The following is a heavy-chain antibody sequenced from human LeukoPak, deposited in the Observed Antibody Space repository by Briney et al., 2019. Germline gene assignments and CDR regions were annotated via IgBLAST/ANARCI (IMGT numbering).Heavy chain of an antibody. CDR1: GFTFTNYW. CDR2: IKQDGSAK. V-gene: IGHV3-7*04. D-gene: IGHD2-21*01. Sequence: RGSLRLSCAASGFTFTNYWRSWVRQAPGKGLEWVAYIKQDGSAKYYVASVSGRFTISRDSAKNSLFLQMNRLRADDTAVYYCARGQDCYDGGYCGQGTLGTVA. J-gene: IGHJ4*02. CDR3: ARGQDCYDGGY.